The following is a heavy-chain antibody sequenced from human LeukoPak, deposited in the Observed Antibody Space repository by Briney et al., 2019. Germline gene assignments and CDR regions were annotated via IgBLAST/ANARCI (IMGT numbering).Heavy chain of an antibody. D-gene: IGHD6-13*01. CDR1: GGSISSSSYY. CDR2: IYYSGST. V-gene: IGHV4-39*01. J-gene: IGHJ4*02. CDR3: ARLRYSSSWFSLFDY. Sequence: SETVSLTCTVSGGSISSSSYYWGWLRQPPGTGLEWLGSIYYSGSTYYNPSLKSRVTISVDTSKNQFSLKLSSVTAADTAVYYCARLRYSSSWFSLFDYWGQGTLVTVSS.